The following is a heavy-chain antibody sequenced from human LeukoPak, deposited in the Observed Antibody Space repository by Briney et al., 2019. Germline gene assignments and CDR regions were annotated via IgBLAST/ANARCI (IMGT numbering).Heavy chain of an antibody. V-gene: IGHV4-39*07. CDR1: GGSISSSSYY. Sequence: SETLSLTCTVSGGSISSSSYYWGWICQPPGKGLEWIGSIYYSGSTYYNPSLKSRVTISVDTSKNQFSLKLSSVTAADTAVYYCARDLALYDFWSGSFDYWGQGTLVTVSS. J-gene: IGHJ4*02. CDR2: IYYSGST. D-gene: IGHD3-3*01. CDR3: ARDLALYDFWSGSFDY.